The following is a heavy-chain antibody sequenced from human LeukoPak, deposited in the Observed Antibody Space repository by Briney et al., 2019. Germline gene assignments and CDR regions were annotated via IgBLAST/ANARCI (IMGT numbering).Heavy chain of an antibody. CDR2: ISYSSSTI. CDR1: GFTFSSYS. Sequence: GGSLRLSCAASGFTFSSYSMNWVRQAPGKGLEWVSYISYSSSTIYYADSVKGRFTISRDNAKNSLYLQMNSPRAEDTAVYYCARRGASSGGLDYWGQGTLVTVSS. CDR3: ARRGASSGGLDY. D-gene: IGHD6-19*01. V-gene: IGHV3-48*01. J-gene: IGHJ4*02.